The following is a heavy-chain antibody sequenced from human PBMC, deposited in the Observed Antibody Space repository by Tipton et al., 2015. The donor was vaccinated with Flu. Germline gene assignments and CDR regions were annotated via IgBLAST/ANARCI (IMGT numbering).Heavy chain of an antibody. Sequence: LSLTCAASGFTVSSNYMSWVRQAPGKGLEWVSVIYSGGSTYYADSVKGRFTISRDNSKNTLYLQMNSLRAEDTAVYYCAREGGSYYNAFDIWGQGTMVTVSS. V-gene: IGHV3-53*01. CDR2: IYSGGST. CDR3: AREGGSYYNAFDI. J-gene: IGHJ3*02. CDR1: GFTVSSNY. D-gene: IGHD1-26*01.